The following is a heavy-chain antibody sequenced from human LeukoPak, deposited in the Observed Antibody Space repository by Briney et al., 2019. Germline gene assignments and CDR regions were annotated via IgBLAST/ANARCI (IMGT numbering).Heavy chain of an antibody. CDR3: ARDAYCGGDCWPHFQH. V-gene: IGHV3-48*01. Sequence: GGSLRLSCAASGFTFSSYSMNWVRQAPGKGLEWVSYISSSSSTIYYADSVKGRFTISRDNAKNSLYLQMNSLRAEDTAVYYRARDAYCGGDCWPHFQHWGQGTLVTVSS. J-gene: IGHJ1*01. CDR2: ISSSSSTI. CDR1: GFTFSSYS. D-gene: IGHD2-21*02.